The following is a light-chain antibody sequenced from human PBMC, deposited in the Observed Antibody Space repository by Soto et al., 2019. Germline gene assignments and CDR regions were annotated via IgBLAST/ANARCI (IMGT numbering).Light chain of an antibody. CDR2: DAS. CDR3: QQRSNWPPMYT. CDR1: QSVSSY. V-gene: IGKV3-11*01. Sequence: EIVLTQSPATLSLSPGERATLSCRASQSVSSYLAWYQQKPGQAPRLLIYDASNRATGIPARLSGSGSEKDFTLTISSREHEDDAAYYCQQRSNWPPMYTFGQGTKLEIK. J-gene: IGKJ2*01.